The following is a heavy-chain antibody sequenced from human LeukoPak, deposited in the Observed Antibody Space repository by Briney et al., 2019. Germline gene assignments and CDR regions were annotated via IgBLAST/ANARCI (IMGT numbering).Heavy chain of an antibody. J-gene: IGHJ4*02. Sequence: GGSLRLSCAAWGFTLSSYSVKWVRRATGRGVEWVSSISSSSSYIYYADSVKGRFTISRDNAKNSLYLQMNSLRAEDTAVYYCARELYAQGYYDILTGYYPDYWGQGTLVTVSS. D-gene: IGHD3-9*01. CDR2: ISSSSSYI. V-gene: IGHV3-21*01. CDR3: ARELYAQGYYDILTGYYPDY. CDR1: GFTLSSYS.